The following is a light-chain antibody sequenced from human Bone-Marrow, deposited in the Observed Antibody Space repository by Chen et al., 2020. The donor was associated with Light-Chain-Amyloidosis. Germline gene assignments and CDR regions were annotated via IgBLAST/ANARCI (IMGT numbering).Light chain of an antibody. CDR2: SVT. CDR3: QSADSSGTYEVI. V-gene: IGLV3-25*03. J-gene: IGLJ2*01. Sequence: SYELTPPPSVSVSPGHTARITCSGDDLPTKYAYGYQQKPGQAPVLVSHSVTERPSGVAERFSGSSSGTTATLTISGVQAEDEADDHCQSADSSGTYEVIFGGGTKLTVL. CDR1: DLPTKY.